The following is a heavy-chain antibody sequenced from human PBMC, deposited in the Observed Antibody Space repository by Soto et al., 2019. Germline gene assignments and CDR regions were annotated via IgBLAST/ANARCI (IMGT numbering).Heavy chain of an antibody. V-gene: IGHV1-18*01. J-gene: IGHJ6*02. Sequence: QVQLVQSGAEVKKPGASVKVSCKASGYTFTRSGISWVRQAPGQGLEWMGWINRYNGNTNYTQKFQGRITMTTDTPTSTAYMELRSLRSDDTAVYYCARMGDVPYYYYGMDVWGQGTTVIVSS. D-gene: IGHD3-16*01. CDR3: ARMGDVPYYYYGMDV. CDR1: GYTFTRSG. CDR2: INRYNGNT.